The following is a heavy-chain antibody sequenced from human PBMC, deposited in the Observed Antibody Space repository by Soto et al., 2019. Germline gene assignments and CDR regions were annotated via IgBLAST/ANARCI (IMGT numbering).Heavy chain of an antibody. J-gene: IGHJ3*02. V-gene: IGHV4-31*03. CDR3: AGGSTWHPGAFDI. D-gene: IGHD5-12*01. CDR2: IYYSGST. Sequence: QVQLQESGPGLVKPSQTLSLTCTVSGGSISSGGYSWTWIRQHPGKGLEWIGYIYYSGSTYYKPSLKSRVTISVDTSKHQLSLKLSSVTAADTAVYYCAGGSTWHPGAFDIWGQGTTVTVSS. CDR1: GGSISSGGYS.